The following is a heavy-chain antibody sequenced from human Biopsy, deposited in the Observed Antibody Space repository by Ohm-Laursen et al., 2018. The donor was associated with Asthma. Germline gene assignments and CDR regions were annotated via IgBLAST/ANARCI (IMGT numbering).Heavy chain of an antibody. CDR3: ARVDAIMISGDFYFYSGFDL. D-gene: IGHD3-16*01. CDR2: IIPMYGVP. Sequence: SVKVSCKASGGTFRTYAFNWMRQAPGQGLEWMGGIIPMYGVPKVAQKFQGRVTITADESTSTAYMEMSSLRSEDTAVYYCARVDAIMISGDFYFYSGFDLWGQGTTVRVSS. CDR1: GGTFRTYA. J-gene: IGHJ6*02. V-gene: IGHV1-69*13.